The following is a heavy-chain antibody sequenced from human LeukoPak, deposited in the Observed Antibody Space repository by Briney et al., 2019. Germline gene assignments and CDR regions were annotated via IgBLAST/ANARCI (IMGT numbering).Heavy chain of an antibody. CDR3: ARGNWGDFDY. V-gene: IGHV1-8*02. CDR2: MNPKTGNT. J-gene: IGHJ4*02. CDR1: GYTFSSYD. Sequence: ASVKVSCKASGYTFSSYDINWVRQAAGQGLEWMGWMNPKTGNTGFSQKFQGRVTMTRNTSISTAYMELSSLRSEDTAVYYCARGNWGDFDYWGQGTLVTVSS. D-gene: IGHD7-27*01.